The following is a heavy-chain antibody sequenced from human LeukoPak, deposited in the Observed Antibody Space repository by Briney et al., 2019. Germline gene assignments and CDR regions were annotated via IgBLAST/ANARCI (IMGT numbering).Heavy chain of an antibody. D-gene: IGHD3-22*01. Sequence: PGGSLRLSCAASGFTVSSNYMSWVRQAPGKGLEWVSVIYSGGSTYYADSVKGRFTISRDNSKNTLYLQMNSLRAEDTAVYYCARASRKYYYDSSGYSPGAFDIWGQGTMVTVSS. V-gene: IGHV3-66*01. CDR1: GFTVSSNY. CDR3: ARASRKYYYDSSGYSPGAFDI. CDR2: IYSGGST. J-gene: IGHJ3*02.